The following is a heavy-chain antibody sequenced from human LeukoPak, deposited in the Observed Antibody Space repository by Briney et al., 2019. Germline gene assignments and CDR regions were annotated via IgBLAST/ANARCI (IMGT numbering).Heavy chain of an antibody. J-gene: IGHJ2*01. CDR3: ARNPDEHWLDESENWYFDL. D-gene: IGHD6-19*01. CDR1: GYTSIDYY. CDR2: INPNRGDT. V-gene: IGHV1-2*06. Sequence: ASVKVSCKASGYTSIDYYLHWLRQAPGQGLEWMGRINPNRGDTKPAQKFQGRVTTTRDTSISVAYMELSSLQSDDTAVYYCARNPDEHWLDESENWYFDLWGSGTLVTVSS.